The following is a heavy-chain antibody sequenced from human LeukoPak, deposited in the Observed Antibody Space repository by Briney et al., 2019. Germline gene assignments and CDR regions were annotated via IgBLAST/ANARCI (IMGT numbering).Heavy chain of an antibody. D-gene: IGHD3-22*01. J-gene: IGHJ5*02. CDR2: IYPGDSDT. Sequence: GESLKISCKGSGYSFTSYWIGWVRQMPGKGLEWMGIIYPGDSDTRYSPSFQGQVTISADKSISTAYLQWSSLTASDTAMYYCARRRYYYDSSGSSYFNWFDPWGQGTLVTVSS. CDR3: ARRRYYYDSSGSSYFNWFDP. V-gene: IGHV5-51*01. CDR1: GYSFTSYW.